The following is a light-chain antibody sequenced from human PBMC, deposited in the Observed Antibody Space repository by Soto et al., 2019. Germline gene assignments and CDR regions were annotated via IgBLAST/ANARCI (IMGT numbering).Light chain of an antibody. CDR2: EVS. V-gene: IGLV2-14*01. CDR1: SSDVGGYNY. J-gene: IGLJ3*02. CDR3: TSYTTSSTHWV. Sequence: QSALTQPASVSGSPGQSITISCTGTSSDVGGYNYVSCYHQHPGKAPKLMIYEVSNRPSGVSNRFSGSKSGNTASLTISGLQAEDEADYYCTSYTTSSTHWVFGGGTKLTVL.